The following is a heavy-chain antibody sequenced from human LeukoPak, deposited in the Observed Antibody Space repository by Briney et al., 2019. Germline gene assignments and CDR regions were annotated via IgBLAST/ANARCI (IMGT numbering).Heavy chain of an antibody. CDR2: ITISSSYT. V-gene: IGHV3-21*01. Sequence: GGSLRLSCAASGFTFSSYEMNWVRQAPGKGLEWFSSITISSSYTFYADSVKGRFTISRDNAKNSLYLQMNSLRAEDTAIYYCARDPYNGNYGDSYYYYMDVWGKGTTVTISS. CDR1: GFTFSSYE. CDR3: ARDPYNGNYGDSYYYYMDV. J-gene: IGHJ6*03. D-gene: IGHD1-26*01.